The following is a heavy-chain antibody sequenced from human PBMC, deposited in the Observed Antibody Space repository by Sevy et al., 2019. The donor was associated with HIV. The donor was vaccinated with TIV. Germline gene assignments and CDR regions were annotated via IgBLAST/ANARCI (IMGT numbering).Heavy chain of an antibody. V-gene: IGHV3-21*04. CDR3: ARDGLWGSDYNGMDV. Sequence: GGSLRLSCAASGFTFSSYSMNWVRQAPGKGLEWVSSINSRSNYIYYADSVKGRFTISRDNSKNTLYLQMNSLRAEDTAVYYCARDGLWGSDYNGMDVWGQGTTVTVSS. D-gene: IGHD7-27*01. CDR1: GFTFSSYS. CDR2: INSRSNYI. J-gene: IGHJ6*02.